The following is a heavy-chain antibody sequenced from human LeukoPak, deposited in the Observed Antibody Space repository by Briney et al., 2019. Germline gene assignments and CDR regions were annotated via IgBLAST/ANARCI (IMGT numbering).Heavy chain of an antibody. Sequence: PGGSLRLSCAASGFTVSNAWMSWVRQAPGKGLEWVSVIYSGGSTYYAGSVKGRFTISKDNSKNTLYLQMNSLRAEDTAVYYCATSAAVRLFDYWGQGALVTVSS. V-gene: IGHV3-53*01. D-gene: IGHD2-2*01. J-gene: IGHJ4*02. CDR3: ATSAAVRLFDY. CDR1: GFTVSNAW. CDR2: IYSGGST.